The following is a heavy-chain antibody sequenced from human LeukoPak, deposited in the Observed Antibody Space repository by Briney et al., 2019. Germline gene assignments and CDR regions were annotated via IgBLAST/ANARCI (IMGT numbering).Heavy chain of an antibody. Sequence: ASVKVSCKASGYTFTSYSMNWVRQAPGQGPEWMGIINPRDPSTTYAQKFQGRVTMTRDMSTSTVYMELSSLRSEDTAVYYCARLARYSWSPISPLYYYYYMDVWGKGTTVTVSS. V-gene: IGHV1-46*01. D-gene: IGHD1-26*01. CDR1: GYTFTSYS. CDR2: INPRDPST. CDR3: ARLARYSWSPISPLYYYYYMDV. J-gene: IGHJ6*03.